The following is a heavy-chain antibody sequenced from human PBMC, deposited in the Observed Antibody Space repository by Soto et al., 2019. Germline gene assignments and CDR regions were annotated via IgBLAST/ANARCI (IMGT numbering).Heavy chain of an antibody. CDR2: INHSGST. CDR1: GGSFSGYY. D-gene: IGHD6-13*01. V-gene: IGHV4-34*01. Sequence: SETLSLTCAVYGGSFSGYYWSWIRQPPGKGLEWIGEINHSGSTNYNPSLKSRVTISVDTSKNQFSLKLSSVTAADTAVYYCARGRSWYVLGIDYWSQGTLVTVSS. CDR3: ARGRSWYVLGIDY. J-gene: IGHJ4*02.